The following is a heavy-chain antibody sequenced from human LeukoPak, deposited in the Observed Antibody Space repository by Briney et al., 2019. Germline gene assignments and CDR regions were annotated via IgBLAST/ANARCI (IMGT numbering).Heavy chain of an antibody. CDR3: ATGLSGSYYYGMDV. Sequence: ASVKVSCKVSGYTLTELSMHWVRQAPGKGLEWMGGFDPEDGETIYAQKFQGRVTMTEDTSTDTAYMELSSLRSEDTAVYYCATGLSGSYYYGMDVWGQGTTVTVSS. CDR1: GYTLTELS. V-gene: IGHV1-24*01. CDR2: FDPEDGET. J-gene: IGHJ6*02. D-gene: IGHD7-27*01.